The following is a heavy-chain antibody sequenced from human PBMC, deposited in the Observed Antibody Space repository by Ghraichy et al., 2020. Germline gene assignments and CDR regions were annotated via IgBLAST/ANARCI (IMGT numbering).Heavy chain of an antibody. CDR2: INPDAYAT. J-gene: IGHJ4*02. CDR3: GRESHKDASNYGVIDY. CDR1: GYTFTSHY. Sequence: ASVKVSCKASGYTFTSHYMHWVRQAPGQGLEWMGLINPDAYATFYAQKFQGRLTLTRDTSTSTVYLELRSLRSEDTATYYCGRESHKDASNYGVIDYWGQGTLVTVSS. D-gene: IGHD4-11*01. V-gene: IGHV1-46*03.